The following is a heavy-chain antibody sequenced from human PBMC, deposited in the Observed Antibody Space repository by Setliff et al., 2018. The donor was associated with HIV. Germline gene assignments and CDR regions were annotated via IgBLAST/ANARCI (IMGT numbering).Heavy chain of an antibody. CDR2: INRNGNT. D-gene: IGHD3-10*01. Sequence: LSLTCAVYGGSFSGHYWSWIRQPPGKGLEWIGEINRNGNTNYNPSLKSRVTISVDTSKNQFSLKLSSVTAADTGLYLCARAPNRIGNMVRGVSRAYDIWGQGTMVTVSS. CDR3: ARAPNRIGNMVRGVSRAYDI. CDR1: GGSFSGHY. J-gene: IGHJ3*02. V-gene: IGHV4-34*01.